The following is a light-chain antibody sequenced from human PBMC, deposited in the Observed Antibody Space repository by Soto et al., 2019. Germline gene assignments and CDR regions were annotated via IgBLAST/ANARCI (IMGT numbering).Light chain of an antibody. V-gene: IGLV2-14*01. Sequence: QSVLTQPASVSGSPGQSITISCSATSSDVGGYNYISWYQQHPGKAPKFIIYDVRNRPSGVSNRFSGSRSGNTASLTISGLQSEDEADYYCSSYTSSSTVIFGGGTKVTVL. CDR3: SSYTSSSTVI. CDR1: SSDVGGYNY. CDR2: DVR. J-gene: IGLJ2*01.